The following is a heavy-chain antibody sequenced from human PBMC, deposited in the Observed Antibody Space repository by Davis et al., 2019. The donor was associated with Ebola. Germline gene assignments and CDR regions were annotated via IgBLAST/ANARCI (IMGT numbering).Heavy chain of an antibody. CDR3: ARADRSPYCSGGACYYLDY. CDR2: ISSDGGIT. D-gene: IGHD2-15*01. V-gene: IGHV3-74*01. Sequence: PGGSLRLSCAASGFTFSRYWMHWVRQAPGKGLAYVSRISSDGGITSYADSVKGRFTISRDNSEETLYLQMNSLRPEDTAVYYCARADRSPYCSGGACYYLDYWGQGTLVTVSS. CDR1: GFTFSRYW. J-gene: IGHJ4*02.